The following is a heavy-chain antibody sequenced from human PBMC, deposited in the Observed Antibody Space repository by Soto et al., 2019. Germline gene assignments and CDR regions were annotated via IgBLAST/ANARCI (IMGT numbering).Heavy chain of an antibody. Sequence: VQLLESGGGLVQPGGSLRLSCAASGFTFNSYAMTWVRQAPGKGLEWVALISYDGNNEYYADSVKGRFTISRDISKNTLYLQMNSLRAEDTALYYCARDSDSGYDSGGPLGYWGQGTLVTVSS. V-gene: IGHV3-30-3*01. D-gene: IGHD5-12*01. CDR2: ISYDGNNE. CDR3: ARDSDSGYDSGGPLGY. J-gene: IGHJ4*02. CDR1: GFTFNSYA.